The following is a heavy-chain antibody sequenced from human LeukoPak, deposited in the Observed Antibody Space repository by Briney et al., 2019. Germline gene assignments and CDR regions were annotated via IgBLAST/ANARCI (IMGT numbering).Heavy chain of an antibody. J-gene: IGHJ4*02. CDR3: ARESYSNYGNYFDY. CDR2: IKQDGSKK. V-gene: IGHV3-7*01. D-gene: IGHD4-11*01. Sequence: GGSLRLSCAASGFTFSRYWMSWVRQVPGKGREWVANIKQDGSKKYYADSVKGRFTISRDNAKNSLYLQMNSLRAEETAVYYCARESYSNYGNYFDYWGQGTLFTVSS. CDR1: GFTFSRYW.